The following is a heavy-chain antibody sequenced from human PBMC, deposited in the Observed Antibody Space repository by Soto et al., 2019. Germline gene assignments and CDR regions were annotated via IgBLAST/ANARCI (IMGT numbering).Heavy chain of an antibody. CDR3: ARGYSISWPIVHDAFDV. CDR1: GFTVTSNY. Sequence: RGSLRLSCGASGFTVTSNYMHWVCQAPGPGLEWVSVIYSGGSTYYTDSVKGRFIISRDNSKNTLYLQMNSLTAEDSAVYYCARGYSISWPIVHDAFDVWGQGTNDTV. D-gene: IGHD6-13*01. V-gene: IGHV3-53*01. CDR2: IYSGGST. J-gene: IGHJ3*01.